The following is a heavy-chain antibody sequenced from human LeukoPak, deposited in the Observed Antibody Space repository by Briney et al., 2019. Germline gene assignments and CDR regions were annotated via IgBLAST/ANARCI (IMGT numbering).Heavy chain of an antibody. Sequence: PGGSLRLSCAASGFTFSSYAVNWVRQSPGKGLEWVSGISGSGDSTYYADSVKGRFTVSRDNSKNTLYLQMNSLTAADTAVYFCAKALGDWPTTLDYWGRGTLVTVSS. CDR1: GFTFSSYA. D-gene: IGHD3-16*01. CDR3: AKALGDWPTTLDY. CDR2: ISGSGDST. J-gene: IGHJ4*02. V-gene: IGHV3-23*01.